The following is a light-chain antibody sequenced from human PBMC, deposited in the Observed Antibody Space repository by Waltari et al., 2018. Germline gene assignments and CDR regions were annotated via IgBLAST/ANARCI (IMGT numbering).Light chain of an antibody. CDR1: SSNIGAGCY. V-gene: IGLV1-40*01. J-gene: IGLJ2*01. CDR2: GNS. CDR3: QSYDNSLSGPI. Sequence: QSALTQPPSVSGAPGQRVTISCTGSSSNIGAGCYVHWYQQFPGTAPKLLIYGNSNRPSGVPDRFSSSKSGTSASLAITGLQAEDETDYFCQSYDNSLSGPIFGGGTKLTVL.